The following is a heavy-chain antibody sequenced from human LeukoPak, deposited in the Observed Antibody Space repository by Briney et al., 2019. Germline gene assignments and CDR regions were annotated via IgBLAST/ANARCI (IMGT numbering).Heavy chain of an antibody. J-gene: IGHJ4*02. V-gene: IGHV1-2*02. Sequence: GASVKVSCKASGYTFTGYYMHWVRQAPGQGLEWMGWINPNSGGTNYAQKFQGRVTMTRDTSISTAYMELSRLRSDDTAVYYCASAPAGPLWEVHRLDYWGQGTLVTVSS. CDR3: ASAPAGPLWEVHRLDY. CDR1: GYTFTGYY. D-gene: IGHD1-26*01. CDR2: INPNSGGT.